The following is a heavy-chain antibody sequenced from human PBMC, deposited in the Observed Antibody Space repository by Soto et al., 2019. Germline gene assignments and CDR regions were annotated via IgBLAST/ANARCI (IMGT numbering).Heavy chain of an antibody. J-gene: IGHJ6*02. Sequence: PSETRSLTWTVSGGSISGRDYYWNWIRQPAGKGLEWIGFIYYSGSTYYNPSLNSRVTISLDTYKSQFSLKVGSVTAADTAVYYCARYSNTALSGLDVWGQGTTVTVSS. CDR1: GGSISGRDYY. V-gene: IGHV4-30-4*01. CDR2: IYYSGST. D-gene: IGHD6-13*01. CDR3: ARYSNTALSGLDV.